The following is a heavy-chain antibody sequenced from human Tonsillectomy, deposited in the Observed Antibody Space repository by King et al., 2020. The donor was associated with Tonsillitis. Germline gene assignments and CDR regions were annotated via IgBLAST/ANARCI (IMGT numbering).Heavy chain of an antibody. CDR3: AKVYDSSGYYYYYYMDV. Sequence: EVQLVESGGGLVQPGGSLRLSCAASGFTFGIYAMTWVRQAPGKGLEWVSVISGSGDSTHYADSVKGRFTISRDNSKNTLFLQMNSLRAEDTAVYYCAKVYDSSGYYYYYYMDVWGQGTTVTVSS. CDR1: GFTFGIYA. D-gene: IGHD3-22*01. J-gene: IGHJ6*03. CDR2: ISGSGDST. V-gene: IGHV3-23*04.